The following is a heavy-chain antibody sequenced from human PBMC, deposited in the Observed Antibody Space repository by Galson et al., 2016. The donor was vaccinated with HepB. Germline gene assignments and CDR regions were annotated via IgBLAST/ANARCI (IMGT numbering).Heavy chain of an antibody. CDR3: AKGREFEWALPASFDY. CDR1: GFTFSSDY. J-gene: IGHJ4*02. CDR2: INRDGSTK. Sequence: SLRLSCAASGFTFSSDYMLWARQAPGKGPEWVANINRDGSTKNYADSVRGRFTISRDNSKNTLFLQMNSLRAADTALYYCAKGREFEWALPASFDYWGQGTLLTVSS. D-gene: IGHD1-26*01. V-gene: IGHV3-7*03.